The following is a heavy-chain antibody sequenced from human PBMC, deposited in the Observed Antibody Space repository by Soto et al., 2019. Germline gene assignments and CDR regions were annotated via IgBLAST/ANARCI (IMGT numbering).Heavy chain of an antibody. Sequence: PGGSLRLSCVASGFTFSNYDMHWVRQAPGKRLEWVAVISYDGSNKYYGDSVKGRFTTSRDNSKNTLYLQMNSLRAEDTAVYYCAKPVRLANYYYYGMDVWGQGTTVTISS. CDR2: ISYDGSNK. J-gene: IGHJ6*02. CDR3: AKPVRLANYYYYGMDV. CDR1: GFTFSNYD. D-gene: IGHD6-19*01. V-gene: IGHV3-30*18.